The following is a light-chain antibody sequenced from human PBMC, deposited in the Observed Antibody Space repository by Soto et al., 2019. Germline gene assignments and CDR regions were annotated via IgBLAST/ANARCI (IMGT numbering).Light chain of an antibody. Sequence: QSALTQPASVSGSPGQSITISCTGTSSDVGGYNYVSWYQHHPGKAPKLMIYDVSNRPSGVSNRFSGSKSGNTASLTISGLQPEDEADYYCSSYTTRNTRPIVFATGTKVTVL. CDR2: DVS. J-gene: IGLJ1*01. CDR3: SSYTTRNTRPIV. V-gene: IGLV2-14*03. CDR1: SSDVGGYNY.